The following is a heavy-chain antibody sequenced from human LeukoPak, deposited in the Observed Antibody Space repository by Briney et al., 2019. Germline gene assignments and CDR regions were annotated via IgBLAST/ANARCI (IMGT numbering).Heavy chain of an antibody. Sequence: PGGSLRLSCAASGFTFSSYAMSWVRQAPGKGLEWVSAISGSGGSTYYADSVKGRFTISRDNSKNTLYLQVNSLRAEDTAVYYCAKDLGRITMIVVVLDAFDIWGQGTMVTVSS. V-gene: IGHV3-23*01. J-gene: IGHJ3*02. CDR2: ISGSGGST. CDR3: AKDLGRITMIVVVLDAFDI. D-gene: IGHD3-22*01. CDR1: GFTFSSYA.